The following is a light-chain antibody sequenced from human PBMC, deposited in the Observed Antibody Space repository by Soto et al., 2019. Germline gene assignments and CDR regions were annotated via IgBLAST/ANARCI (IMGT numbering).Light chain of an antibody. CDR2: WAS. J-gene: IGKJ5*01. Sequence: SCWSSQSVLNRSNTKNYLAWYQQKPGQPPKLLIYWASTRESGVPDRFSGSGSGTDFTFTISSLQAEDVAVYYCQQYYSTPAITFGQGTRLEFK. V-gene: IGKV4-1*01. CDR1: QSVLNRSNTKNY. CDR3: QQYYSTPAIT.